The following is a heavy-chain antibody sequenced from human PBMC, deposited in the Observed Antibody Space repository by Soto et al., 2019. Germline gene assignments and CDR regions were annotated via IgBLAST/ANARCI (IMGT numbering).Heavy chain of an antibody. Sequence: GGSLRLSCAASGFTFSNAWMSWVRQAPGKGLEWVGRIKSKTDGGTTDYAAPVKGRFTISRDDSKNTLYLQMNSLKTEDAAVYYCVTARWDYDSSGFPYGMDVWGQGTTVTVSS. J-gene: IGHJ6*02. V-gene: IGHV3-15*01. CDR3: VTARWDYDSSGFPYGMDV. D-gene: IGHD3-22*01. CDR1: GFTFSNAW. CDR2: IKSKTDGGTT.